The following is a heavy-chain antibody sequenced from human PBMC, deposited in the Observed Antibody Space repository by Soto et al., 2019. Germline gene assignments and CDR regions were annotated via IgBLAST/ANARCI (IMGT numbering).Heavy chain of an antibody. CDR2: ISQGSTTI. J-gene: IGHJ4*01. CDR3: ARHRSPSPDY. CDR1: GFIFSSYE. V-gene: IGHV3-48*03. Sequence: GSLRLSCLASGFIFSSYEMNWVRQAPGKGLEWISYISQGSTTIYYADSVKGRFTISRDNAKNSLFLQMSGLRVEDTATYYCARHRSPSPDYWGQGTLVTVSS.